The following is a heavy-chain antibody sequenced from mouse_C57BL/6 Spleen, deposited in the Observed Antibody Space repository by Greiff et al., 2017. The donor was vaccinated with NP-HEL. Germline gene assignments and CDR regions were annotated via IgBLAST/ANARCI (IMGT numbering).Heavy chain of an antibody. CDR2: INPNNGGT. D-gene: IGHD1-3*01. CDR3: ARGKWDYFDY. CDR1: GYTFTDYY. Sequence: EVQLQQSGPELVKPGASVKISCKASGYTFTDYYMNWVKQSHGKSLEWIGDINPNNGGTSYNQKFKGKATLTVDKSSSTAYMELRSLTSEDSAVYYCARGKWDYFDYWGQGTTLTVSS. V-gene: IGHV1-26*01. J-gene: IGHJ2*01.